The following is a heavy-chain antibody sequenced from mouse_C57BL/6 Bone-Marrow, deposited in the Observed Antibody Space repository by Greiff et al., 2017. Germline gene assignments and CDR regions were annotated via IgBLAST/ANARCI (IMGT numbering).Heavy chain of an antibody. D-gene: IGHD1-1*01. V-gene: IGHV1-85*01. CDR1: GYTFTSYD. CDR3: AIISAVAGFDY. Sequence: QVQLKQPGPELVKPGASVKLSCKASGYTFTSYDINWVKQRPGHGLEWIGWIYPRDGRTKYNQKFKGKATLTVDPSSSTAYMEVHRLTCRDSAVYFCAIISAVAGFDYWGQGTTLTVSS. CDR2: IYPRDGRT. J-gene: IGHJ2*01.